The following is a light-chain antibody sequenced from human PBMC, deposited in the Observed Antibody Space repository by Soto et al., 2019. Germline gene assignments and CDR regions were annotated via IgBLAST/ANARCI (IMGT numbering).Light chain of an antibody. V-gene: IGLV2-14*01. CDR3: YSYRGYYTRV. CDR2: EVS. CDR1: SSDVGGYNF. Sequence: QSALTQPASVSGSPGQSITISCNGTSSDVGGYNFVSWYQQHPGRAPKLLIYEVSRRPSGVSNRFSGSKSGDTASLTISGLQAEDEADYYCYSYRGYYTRVFGTGTKVTVL. J-gene: IGLJ1*01.